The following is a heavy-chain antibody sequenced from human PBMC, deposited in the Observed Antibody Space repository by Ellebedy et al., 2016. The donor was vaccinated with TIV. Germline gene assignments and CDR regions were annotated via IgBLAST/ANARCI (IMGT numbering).Heavy chain of an antibody. V-gene: IGHV3-23*05. CDR1: GFTFSSYG. CDR2: IDTSTGGT. Sequence: GESLKISXAASGFTFSSYGMTWVRQAPGAGLEWVSGIDTSTGGTNYADSVKGRFTVSRDNSKNTLYLQMNSLRAEDTAVYYCAKYLWSGRTFDYWGQGTLVTVSS. J-gene: IGHJ4*02. CDR3: AKYLWSGRTFDY. D-gene: IGHD3-3*01.